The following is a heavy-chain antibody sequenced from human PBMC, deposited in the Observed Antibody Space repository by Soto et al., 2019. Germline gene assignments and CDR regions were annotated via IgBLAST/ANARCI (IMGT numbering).Heavy chain of an antibody. V-gene: IGHV3-30-3*01. J-gene: IGHJ1*01. CDR2: ISYDGSNK. Sequence: PGGSLGLSCAASGFTFSSYAMHWVRQAPGKGLEWVAVISYDGSNKYYADSVKGRFTISRDNSKNTLYLQMNSLRAEDTAVYYCARPPNDYGGKKGYFQHWGQGTLVTVSS. CDR1: GFTFSSYA. CDR3: ARPPNDYGGKKGYFQH. D-gene: IGHD4-17*01.